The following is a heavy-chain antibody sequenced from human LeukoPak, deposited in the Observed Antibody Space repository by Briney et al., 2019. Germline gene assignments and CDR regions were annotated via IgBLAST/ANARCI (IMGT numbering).Heavy chain of an antibody. CDR2: MNPNSGNT. V-gene: IGHV1-8*01. CDR1: GYTFTSYD. CDR3: ARSSGGSLWFGELFPYGMDV. D-gene: IGHD3-10*01. Sequence: GASVKLSCKAAGYTFTSYDINWARQATGQGLEWMGWMNPNSGNTGYAQKFQGRVTMTRNTSISTAYMELSSLRSEDTAVYYCARSSGGSLWFGELFPYGMDVWGQGTTVTVSS. J-gene: IGHJ6*02.